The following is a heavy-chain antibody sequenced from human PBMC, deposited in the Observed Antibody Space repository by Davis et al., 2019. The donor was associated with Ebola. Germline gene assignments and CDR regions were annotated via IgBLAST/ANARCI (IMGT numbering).Heavy chain of an antibody. CDR2: ISGSGGAT. D-gene: IGHD2-21*02. Sequence: GESLKISCAASGFTFSSYAMNWVRQAPGKGLEWVSAISGSGGATYYADSVKGRFTISRDNSKNTLYLQMNSLRAEDTAVYYCANPPSGCGGDCYHSLYYYGMDVWGQGITVTVSS. CDR3: ANPPSGCGGDCYHSLYYYGMDV. J-gene: IGHJ6*02. CDR1: GFTFSSYA. V-gene: IGHV3-23*01.